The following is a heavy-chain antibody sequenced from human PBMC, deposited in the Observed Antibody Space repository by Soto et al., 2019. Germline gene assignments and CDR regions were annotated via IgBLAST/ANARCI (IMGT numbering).Heavy chain of an antibody. CDR1: GFTFSSYA. J-gene: IGHJ6*02. D-gene: IGHD6-13*01. Sequence: GSLRLSCAASGFTFSSYAMSWVRQAPGKGLEWVSAISGSGGSTYYADSVKGRFTISRDNSKNTLYLQMNSLRAEDTAVYYCAKVGRGAAAETWAINYYYYGMDVWGQGTTVTVSS. CDR2: ISGSGGST. CDR3: AKVGRGAAAETWAINYYYYGMDV. V-gene: IGHV3-23*01.